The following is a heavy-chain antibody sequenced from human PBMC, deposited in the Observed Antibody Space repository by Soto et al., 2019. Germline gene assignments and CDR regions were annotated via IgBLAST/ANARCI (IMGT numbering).Heavy chain of an antibody. CDR3: AREASAVVSLDY. J-gene: IGHJ4*02. Sequence: ASVKVSCKASGYIFTAYSMHWVRQAPGQGLEWLGWINPNSGDTIYAQKFQDRVTMTCDTSVSTAYLELSSLSSDDTALYYCAREASAVVSLDYWGQGTLITVSS. CDR1: GYIFTAYS. D-gene: IGHD2-15*01. CDR2: INPNSGDT. V-gene: IGHV1-2*02.